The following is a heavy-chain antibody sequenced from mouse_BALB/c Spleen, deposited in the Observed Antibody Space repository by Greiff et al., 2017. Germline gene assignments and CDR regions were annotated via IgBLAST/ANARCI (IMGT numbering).Heavy chain of an antibody. CDR3: ARGIRYNYRKEYAMDY. V-gene: IGHV1S137*01. Sequence: QVQLQQSGAELVRPGVSVKISCKGSGYTFTDYAMHWVKQSHAKSLEWIGVISTYYGDASYNQKFKGKATMTVDKSSSTAYMELARLTSEDSAIYYCARGIRYNYRKEYAMDYWGQGTSVTVSS. J-gene: IGHJ4*01. D-gene: IGHD1-3*01. CDR2: ISTYYGDA. CDR1: GYTFTDYA.